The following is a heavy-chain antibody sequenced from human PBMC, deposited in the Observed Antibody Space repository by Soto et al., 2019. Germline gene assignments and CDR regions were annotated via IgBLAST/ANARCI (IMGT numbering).Heavy chain of an antibody. CDR2: IHYSGST. V-gene: IGHV4-39*01. D-gene: IGHD2-8*01. Sequence: SETLSLTCTVSGDSIGTTHSYWAWIRQSPGKGLEWIGNIHYSGSTYYMPSLRSRVTLSVDTSKNQFSLRLTSVTAEDTAVYYCARHEGNGNVWPLDYWGQGVLVTVSS. J-gene: IGHJ4*02. CDR3: ARHEGNGNVWPLDY. CDR1: GDSIGTTHSY.